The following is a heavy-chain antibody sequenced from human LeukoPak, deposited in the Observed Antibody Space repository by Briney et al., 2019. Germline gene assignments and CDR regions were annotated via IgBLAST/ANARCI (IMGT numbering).Heavy chain of an antibody. D-gene: IGHD2-8*01. J-gene: IGHJ6*03. Sequence: PGGSLRLSCAASGFTLSSYAMTWVRQAPGKGLEWGSTVSGSAGRPDSADSVKGRFTISRDNLKNTLYLQKNSLRAEDTAVYYCAKNRGHCVNGVCHNYYYMDVWGKGTTVTVSS. CDR3: AKNRGHCVNGVCHNYYYMDV. CDR2: VSGSAGRP. CDR1: GFTLSSYA. V-gene: IGHV3-23*01.